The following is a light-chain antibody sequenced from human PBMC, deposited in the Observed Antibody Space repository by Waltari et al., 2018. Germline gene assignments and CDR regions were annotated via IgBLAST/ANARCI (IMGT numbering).Light chain of an antibody. Sequence: QSALTQPRSVSGSPGQSVTISCTGTSSNVGGYNYVFWYQHRPGKAPKLMIYNVSNRPSGVPDRFSGPKSANTASLTISGLQAEDEADYYCCSYAGGNTYVFGTGTKVTVL. J-gene: IGLJ1*01. CDR2: NVS. CDR1: SSNVGGYNY. CDR3: CSYAGGNTYV. V-gene: IGLV2-11*01.